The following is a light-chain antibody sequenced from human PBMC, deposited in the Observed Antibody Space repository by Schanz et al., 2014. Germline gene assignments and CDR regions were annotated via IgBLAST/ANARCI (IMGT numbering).Light chain of an antibody. CDR2: LEGSGSY. J-gene: IGLJ3*02. CDR3: ETWDSNTRV. Sequence: QSVLTQSSSASASLGSSVKLTCTLSSGRSTYIIAWHQQQPGKAPRYLMKLEGSGSYNRGSGVPDRFSGSSSGADRYVTISNLQFEDEADYYCETWDSNTRVFGGGTKLTVL. V-gene: IGLV4-60*02. CDR1: SGRSTYI.